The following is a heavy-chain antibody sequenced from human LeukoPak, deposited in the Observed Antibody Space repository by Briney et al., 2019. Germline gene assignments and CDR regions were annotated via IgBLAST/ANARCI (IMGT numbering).Heavy chain of an antibody. D-gene: IGHD6-19*01. Sequence: PGGSLRLSCAASGFTFSSYVMSWVRQAPGKGLEWVSAISGSGGTTHYADSVKGRFTISRDNSKNTLYLQMNSLRAEDTAVYYCARGSSGWYPNWFDPWGQGTLVTVSS. J-gene: IGHJ5*02. CDR1: GFTFSSYV. CDR3: ARGSSGWYPNWFDP. CDR2: ISGSGGTT. V-gene: IGHV3-23*01.